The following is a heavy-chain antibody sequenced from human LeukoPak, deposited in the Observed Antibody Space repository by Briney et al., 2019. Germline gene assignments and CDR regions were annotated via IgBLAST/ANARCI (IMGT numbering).Heavy chain of an antibody. V-gene: IGHV3-21*04. CDR2: ISSSSSYI. J-gene: IGHJ6*02. CDR3: ARESEGTMVRGADMDV. Sequence: PGGSLRLSCAASGFTFSSYSMNWVRQAPGKGLEWVSSISSSSSYIYYADSVEGRFTISRDNAKNSLYLQMNSLRAEDTALYHCARESEGTMVRGADMDVWGQGTTVAVSS. D-gene: IGHD3-10*01. CDR1: GFTFSSYS.